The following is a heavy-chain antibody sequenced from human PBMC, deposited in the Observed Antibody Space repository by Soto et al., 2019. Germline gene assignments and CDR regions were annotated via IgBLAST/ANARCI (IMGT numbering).Heavy chain of an antibody. CDR2: IYNGGIP. CDR3: ASQDYDKSVYYFDY. CDR1: GGSVSSQY. D-gene: IGHD3-22*01. J-gene: IGHJ4*02. V-gene: IGHV4-4*07. Sequence: LSLTCTVSGGSVSSQYWSWIRQPAGKGLEWIGRIYNGGIPLIHPSLESRVALPLDTSKNQFSLTLSSVTAADTAIYYCASQDYDKSVYYFDYWGRGTLVTVSS.